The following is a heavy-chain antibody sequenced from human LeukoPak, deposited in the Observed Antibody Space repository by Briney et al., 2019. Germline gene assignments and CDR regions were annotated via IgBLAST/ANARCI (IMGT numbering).Heavy chain of an antibody. Sequence: GGSLRLSCAASGFTFSSYSMNWVRQAPGKGLEWVSSISSSSSYIYYADSVKGRFTISRDNAKNSLYLQMNSLRAEDTAVYYCARDRTRGDGYKLNDAFDIWGQGTMVTVSS. CDR3: ARDRTRGDGYKLNDAFDI. V-gene: IGHV3-21*01. CDR1: GFTFSSYS. D-gene: IGHD5-24*01. J-gene: IGHJ3*02. CDR2: ISSSSSYI.